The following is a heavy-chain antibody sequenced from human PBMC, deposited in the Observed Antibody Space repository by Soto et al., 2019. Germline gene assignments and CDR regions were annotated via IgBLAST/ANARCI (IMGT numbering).Heavy chain of an antibody. V-gene: IGHV4-39*01. J-gene: IGHJ5*02. CDR2: IYYSGST. CDR1: GGSISSSSFH. D-gene: IGHD6-13*01. CDR3: ARRERAAGTDWWFDP. Sequence: PSETLSLTCTVSGGSISSSSFHWGLIRQPPGKGLEWIGSIYYSGSTYYSPSLKSRVTISVDTSKNQFSLKLSSVTAADTAVYYCARRERAAGTDWWFDPWGQGTLVTVAS.